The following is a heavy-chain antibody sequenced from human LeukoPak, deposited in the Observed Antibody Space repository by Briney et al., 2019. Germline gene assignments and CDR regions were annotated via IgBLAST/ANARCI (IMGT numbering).Heavy chain of an antibody. D-gene: IGHD5-24*01. CDR3: AKDSSDGYSWTSGYFDY. CDR1: GFSFSGYG. CDR2: ISHDGSLK. J-gene: IGHJ4*02. V-gene: IGHV3-30*18. Sequence: QAGGSLRLSCAASGFSFSGYGLPWVRQAPGTGLEWVAVISHDGSLKYYGDSLKGRFTISRDNSKNTLYLKMNSLRAEDTAVYYCAKDSSDGYSWTSGYFDYWGQGTLVTVSS.